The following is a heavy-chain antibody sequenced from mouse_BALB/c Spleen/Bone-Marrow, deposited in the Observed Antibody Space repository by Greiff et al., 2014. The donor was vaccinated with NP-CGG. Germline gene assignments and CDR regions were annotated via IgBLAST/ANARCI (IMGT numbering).Heavy chain of an antibody. V-gene: IGHV2-2*02. Sequence: VKLMESGPGLVQPSQSLSITCTVSGFSLTSDGVHWVRQSPRKGLEWLGVMWSGGSTDYNAAFISRLSISKDNSRSQVFFKMSSLQTNDTAINYCARNGYYYSMDYWGQGTSVTVSS. D-gene: IGHD2-2*01. CDR2: MWSGGST. CDR3: ARNGYYYSMDY. J-gene: IGHJ4*01. CDR1: GFSLTSDG.